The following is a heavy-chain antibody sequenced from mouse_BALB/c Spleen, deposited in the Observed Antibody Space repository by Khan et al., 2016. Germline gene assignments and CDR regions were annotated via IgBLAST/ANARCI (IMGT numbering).Heavy chain of an antibody. V-gene: IGHV6-6*02. CDR3: TRDFYFDY. J-gene: IGHJ2*01. CDR1: GFTFSNYW. CDR2: IRLKSNNYAT. Sequence: EVKLEVSGGGLVQPGGSMKLSCVASGFTFSNYWMNWVRQSPEKGLEWVAEIRLKSNNYATHYAESVKGRFTISRDASKSSVYLQMNNLGAEDTCIYDCTRDFYFDYWGQGTTLTVSS.